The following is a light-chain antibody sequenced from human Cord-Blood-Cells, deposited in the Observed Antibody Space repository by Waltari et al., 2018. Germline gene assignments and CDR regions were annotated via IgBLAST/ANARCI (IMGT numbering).Light chain of an antibody. CDR1: QDISNY. J-gene: IGKJ3*01. V-gene: IGKV1-33*01. Sequence: DIQMTPSPSSLSASVGDRVTITCQASQDISNYLNWYQQKPGKAPKLLIYDASNLETGVPSRFSGSGSGTDFTFTISSLQPEDIATYYCQQYDNLPSLTFGPGTKVDIK. CDR2: DAS. CDR3: QQYDNLPSLT.